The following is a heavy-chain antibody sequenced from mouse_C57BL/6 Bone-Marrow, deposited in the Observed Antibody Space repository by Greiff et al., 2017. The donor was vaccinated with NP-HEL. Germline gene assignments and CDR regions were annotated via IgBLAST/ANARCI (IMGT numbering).Heavy chain of an antibody. CDR2: IDPENGDT. V-gene: IGHV14-4*01. D-gene: IGHD2-1*01. Sequence: VQLKQSGAELVRPGASVKLSCTASGFNIKDDYMHWVKQRPEQGLEWIGWIDPENGDTEYASKFQGKATITADTSSNTAYLQLSSLTSEDTAVYYCTTGSTIPTTWFAYWGQGTLVTVSA. CDR1: GFNIKDDY. J-gene: IGHJ3*01. CDR3: TTGSTIPTTWFAY.